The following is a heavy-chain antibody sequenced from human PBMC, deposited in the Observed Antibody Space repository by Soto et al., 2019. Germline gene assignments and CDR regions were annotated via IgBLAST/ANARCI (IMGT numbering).Heavy chain of an antibody. Sequence: SETLSLTFTVSGASMNSYHWSWIRQPAGKGLEWIGHIHSSGSTNYNPSLKRRVTMSVDTSKNQFSLRLMSLTAADTAVYYCARDQGVAAAGITWFDPWGQGSLVTVSS. CDR2: IHSSGST. V-gene: IGHV4-4*07. CDR1: GASMNSYH. J-gene: IGHJ5*02. D-gene: IGHD6-13*01. CDR3: ARDQGVAAAGITWFDP.